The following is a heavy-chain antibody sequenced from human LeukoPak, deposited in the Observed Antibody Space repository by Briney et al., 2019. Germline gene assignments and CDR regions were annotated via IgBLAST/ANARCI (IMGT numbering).Heavy chain of an antibody. D-gene: IGHD3-22*01. Sequence: SETLSLTCTVSGGSISSYYWSWIRQPPGKGLEWIGYIYYSGSTNYNPSLKSRVTISVDTSKNQFSLKLSSVTAADTAVYYCARDLLGFYDSSGYTIYYYYGMDVWGQGTTVTVSS. V-gene: IGHV4-59*01. CDR3: ARDLLGFYDSSGYTIYYYYGMDV. CDR1: GGSISSYY. J-gene: IGHJ6*02. CDR2: IYYSGST.